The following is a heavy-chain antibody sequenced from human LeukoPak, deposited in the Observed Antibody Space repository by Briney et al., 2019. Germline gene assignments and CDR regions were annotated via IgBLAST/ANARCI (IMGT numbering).Heavy chain of an antibody. V-gene: IGHV3-30*04. J-gene: IGHJ4*02. Sequence: PGRSLRLSCAASGFTFSSYAMHWVRQAPGKGLEWVAVISYDGSNKYYADSVKGRFTISRDNSKNTLYLPMNSLRAEDTAVYYCARDEHSSGYSALSRFDYWGQGTLVTVSS. D-gene: IGHD3-22*01. CDR3: ARDEHSSGYSALSRFDY. CDR1: GFTFSSYA. CDR2: ISYDGSNK.